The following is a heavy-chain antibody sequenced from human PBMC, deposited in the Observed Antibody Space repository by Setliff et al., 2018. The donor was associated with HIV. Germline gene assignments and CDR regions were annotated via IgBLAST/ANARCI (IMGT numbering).Heavy chain of an antibody. CDR1: GGSISSGSHY. V-gene: IGHV4-39*07. J-gene: IGHJ4*02. D-gene: IGHD3-22*01. CDR3: ARAASYYDSSGYWAPPRYFDY. CDR2: IPYSGST. Sequence: PSETLSLTCTVSGGSISSGSHYWGWIRQAPGKGLEWIVSIPYSGSTYYNPSLKSRVSLSVDTSKNQFSLKLSSVTAADTAVYYCARAASYYDSSGYWAPPRYFDYWGQGTLVTVSS.